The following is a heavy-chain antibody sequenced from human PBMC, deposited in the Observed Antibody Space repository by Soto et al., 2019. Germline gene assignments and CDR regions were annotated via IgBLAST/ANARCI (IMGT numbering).Heavy chain of an antibody. CDR3: VRGTSVVTPSLDY. V-gene: IGHV4-34*01. J-gene: IGHJ4*02. Sequence: QVQLQQWGAGLLKPSETLSLTCAVYGGSFSDFYWTWIRQPPGKGLEWIGQINHRGSTNYNPSLKSRVTISGDTSKNQLSLKLSSVTSADTAVDYCVRGTSVVTPSLDYWGQGTLVTVSS. CDR1: GGSFSDFY. CDR2: INHRGST. D-gene: IGHD2-21*02.